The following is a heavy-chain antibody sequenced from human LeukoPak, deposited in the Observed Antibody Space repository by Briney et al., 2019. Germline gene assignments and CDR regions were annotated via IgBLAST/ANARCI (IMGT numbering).Heavy chain of an antibody. J-gene: IGHJ3*02. CDR1: GYTFTSYY. D-gene: IGHD3-22*01. CDR3: ARGLRRLDSSTYRSFAFDI. CDR2: INPSGGDT. Sequence: ASVKVSCKASGYTFTSYYLHWVRQAPGQGLEWMGIINPSGGDTSYAQKFQGRVTMTRDTSTSTVYMELSSLRSEDTAVYYCARGLRRLDSSTYRSFAFDIWGQGTMVTVSS. V-gene: IGHV1-46*01.